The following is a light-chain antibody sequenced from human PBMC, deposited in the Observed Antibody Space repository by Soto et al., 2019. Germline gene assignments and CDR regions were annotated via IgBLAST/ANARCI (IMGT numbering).Light chain of an antibody. J-gene: IGKJ4*01. Sequence: DVVMAQSPLSLTVTLGQPASISCRSSQSLVYTNGDTYLHWFQQRQGQSPRRLIYKVSNRDSGVPDRFSGSGSGTDFTLKISRVEAEDVGIYYCIQSTHWPLTLGGGTKVEIK. CDR3: IQSTHWPLT. V-gene: IGKV2-30*01. CDR2: KVS. CDR1: QSLVYTNGDTY.